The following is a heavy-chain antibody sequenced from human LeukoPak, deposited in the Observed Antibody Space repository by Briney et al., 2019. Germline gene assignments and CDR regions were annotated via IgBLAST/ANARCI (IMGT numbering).Heavy chain of an antibody. CDR2: IYYSGTT. J-gene: IGHJ6*02. CDR3: ARDFAVTTAYYYGVDV. D-gene: IGHD4-17*01. CDR1: GGSISSSY. V-gene: IGHV4-59*01. Sequence: SETLSPTCTVSGGSISSSYWAWIRQPPGKGLEWIGYIYYSGTTDYNPSLRSRVTISVDTPKNQFSLKLSSVTAADTAVYYCARDFAVTTAYYYGVDVWGQGITVTVSS.